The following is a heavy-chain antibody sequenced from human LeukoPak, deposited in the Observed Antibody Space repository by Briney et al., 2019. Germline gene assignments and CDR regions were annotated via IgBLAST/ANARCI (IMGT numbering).Heavy chain of an antibody. CDR1: GFTFSSYS. V-gene: IGHV3-21*01. CDR2: ISSSSSYI. Sequence: PGGSLRLSCAASGFTFSSYSMNWVRQAPGKGLKWVSSISSSSSYIYYADSVKGRFTISRDNAKNSLYLQMNSLRAEDTAVYYCARDEDSSGYCDYWGQGTLVTVSS. CDR3: ARDEDSSGYCDY. D-gene: IGHD3-22*01. J-gene: IGHJ4*02.